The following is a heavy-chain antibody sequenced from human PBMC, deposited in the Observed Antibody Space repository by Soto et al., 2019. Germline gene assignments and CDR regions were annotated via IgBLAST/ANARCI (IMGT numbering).Heavy chain of an antibody. V-gene: IGHV3-33*01. CDR1: GFTFSSYG. Sequence: GESLKISCAASGFTFSSYGMHWVRQAPGKGLEWVAVIWYDGSNKYYADSVKGRFTISRDNSKNTLYLQMNSLRAEDTAVYYCARVYSSGSSPLPPEFDYWGQGTLVTVSS. J-gene: IGHJ4*02. CDR3: ARVYSSGSSPLPPEFDY. D-gene: IGHD3-10*01. CDR2: IWYDGSNK.